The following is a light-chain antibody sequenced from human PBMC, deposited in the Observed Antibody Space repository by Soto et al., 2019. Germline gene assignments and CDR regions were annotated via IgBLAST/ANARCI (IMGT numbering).Light chain of an antibody. J-gene: IGKJ2*01. CDR2: GAS. Sequence: EIVMTQSPATLSVSPGERATLSCRASQSVSSNLAWYQQKPGQAPRLLIYGASTRATGIPARFSGSGSGTEFTLTISSLQPEDFATYYCLQHRSLYTSGQGTKLEIK. CDR1: QSVSSN. V-gene: IGKV3-15*01. CDR3: LQHRSLYT.